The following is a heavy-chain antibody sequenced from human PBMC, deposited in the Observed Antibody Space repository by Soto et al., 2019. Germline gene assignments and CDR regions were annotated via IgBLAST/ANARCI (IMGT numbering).Heavy chain of an antibody. CDR1: GYTFTGYY. J-gene: IGHJ3*02. CDR3: ASATDSSGYYSNDAFDI. Sequence: RASVKVSCKASGYTFTGYYMHWVRQAPGQGLEWMGWINPNSGGTNYAQKFQGRVTMTRDTSISTAYMELSRLRSDDTAVYYCASATDSSGYYSNDAFDISGQGTMVTVSS. D-gene: IGHD3-22*01. V-gene: IGHV1-2*02. CDR2: INPNSGGT.